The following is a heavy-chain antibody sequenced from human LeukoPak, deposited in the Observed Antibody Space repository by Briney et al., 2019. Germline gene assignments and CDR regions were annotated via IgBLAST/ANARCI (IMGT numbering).Heavy chain of an antibody. CDR1: GGSISTSY. CDR2: IYASGTT. CDR3: ARAFCGGDCTPGGAFDI. D-gene: IGHD2-21*02. Sequence: PSETLSLTCSVSGGSISTSYWSWVRQPAGKSLEWTGRIYASGTTSYNPSLNSRVTMSLDTSKNQFSLKLNSVTAADTAVYYCARAFCGGDCTPGGAFDIWGQGTMVTVSS. V-gene: IGHV4-4*07. J-gene: IGHJ3*02.